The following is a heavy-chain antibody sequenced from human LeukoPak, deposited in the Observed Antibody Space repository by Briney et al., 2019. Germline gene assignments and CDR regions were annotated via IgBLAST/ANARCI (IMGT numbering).Heavy chain of an antibody. D-gene: IGHD4-17*01. V-gene: IGHV4-4*07. Sequence: SETLSLTCTVSGGSISSYYWSWIRQPAGKGLEWIGRIYFSGSTNYNPSLKSRVTMSVDTSKNQFSLRLSPVTAADTAVCYCVRVAYGDYYFDYWGQGTLVTVSS. CDR3: VRVAYGDYYFDY. J-gene: IGHJ4*02. CDR1: GGSISSYY. CDR2: IYFSGST.